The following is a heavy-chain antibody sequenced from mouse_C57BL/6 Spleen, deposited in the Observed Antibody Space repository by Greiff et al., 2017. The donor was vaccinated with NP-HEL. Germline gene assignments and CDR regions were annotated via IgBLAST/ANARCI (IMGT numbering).Heavy chain of an antibody. CDR1: GFTFSDYY. CDR3: ARGDYLYAMDY. V-gene: IGHV5-16*01. J-gene: IGHJ4*01. Sequence: EVQLQESEGGLVQPGSSMKLSCTASGFTFSDYYMAWVRQVPEKGLEWVANINYDGSSTYYLDSLKSRFIISRDNAKNILYLQMSSLKSEDTATYYCARGDYLYAMDYWGQGTSVTVSS. D-gene: IGHD2-4*01. CDR2: INYDGSST.